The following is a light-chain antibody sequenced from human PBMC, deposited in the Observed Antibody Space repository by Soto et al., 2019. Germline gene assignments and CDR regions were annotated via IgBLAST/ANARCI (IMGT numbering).Light chain of an antibody. Sequence: DIQMTQSPSTLSASLGDRVTITCRASQSISSWLAWYQQKPGKAPKLLIYDASKLESGVPSRFSGSGSGTEFTLTISSLQPDDFATYYCQQYNSYPITFGQGTRLEIK. CDR3: QQYNSYPIT. V-gene: IGKV1-5*01. CDR1: QSISSW. J-gene: IGKJ5*01. CDR2: DAS.